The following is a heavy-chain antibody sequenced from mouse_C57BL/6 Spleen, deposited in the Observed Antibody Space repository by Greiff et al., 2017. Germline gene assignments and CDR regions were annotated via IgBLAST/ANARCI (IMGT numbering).Heavy chain of an antibody. CDR1: GYTFTDYE. CDR2: IDPETGGT. D-gene: IGHD1-1*01. Sequence: QVQLKESGAELVRPGASVTLSCKASGYTFTDYEMHWVKQTPVHGLEWIGAIDPETGGTAYNQKFKGKAILTADKSSSTAYMELRSLTSEDSAVYYCTRLGAHITTVVARFDYWGQGTTLTVSS. V-gene: IGHV1-15*01. J-gene: IGHJ2*01. CDR3: TRLGAHITTVVARFDY.